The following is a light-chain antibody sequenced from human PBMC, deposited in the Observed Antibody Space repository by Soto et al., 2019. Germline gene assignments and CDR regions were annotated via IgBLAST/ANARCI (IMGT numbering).Light chain of an antibody. CDR2: EAS. CDR3: QQYNYLWT. Sequence: LQMTQSPSTLSASVGDRVTITCRASQSINSRLAWYQQKPGKAPKLLIYEASSLESGVASRFSGSGSGTEFTLTISSLQPDDFATYYCQQYNYLWTFGQGTKVEIK. V-gene: IGKV1-5*03. J-gene: IGKJ1*01. CDR1: QSINSR.